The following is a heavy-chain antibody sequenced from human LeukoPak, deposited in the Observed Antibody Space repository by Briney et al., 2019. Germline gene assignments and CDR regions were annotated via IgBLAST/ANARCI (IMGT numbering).Heavy chain of an antibody. CDR3: ARIAERQLAYFDY. CDR1: GFTFTNYG. J-gene: IGHJ4*02. CDR2: ISAYNGDT. D-gene: IGHD6-13*01. Sequence: ASVKVSCKASGFTFTNYGFTRVRQAPGQGLEWMGWISAYNGDTNYAQKLQGRVTMTTDTSTGTAYMELRSLRSDDTAVYYCARIAERQLAYFDYWGQGTLVTVSS. V-gene: IGHV1-18*01.